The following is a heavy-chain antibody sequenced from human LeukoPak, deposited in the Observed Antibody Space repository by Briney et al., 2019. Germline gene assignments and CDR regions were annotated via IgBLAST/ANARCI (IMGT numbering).Heavy chain of an antibody. CDR2: IIPIFGTA. D-gene: IGHD4-17*01. V-gene: IGHV1-69*01. Sequence: SVKVSCKASGGTFSSYAISWVRQAPGQGLEWMGGIIPIFGTADYAQKFQGRVTITADESTSTAYMELSSLRSEDTAVYYCARATDYGDDNWFDPWGQGTLVTVSS. CDR3: ARATDYGDDNWFDP. CDR1: GGTFSSYA. J-gene: IGHJ5*02.